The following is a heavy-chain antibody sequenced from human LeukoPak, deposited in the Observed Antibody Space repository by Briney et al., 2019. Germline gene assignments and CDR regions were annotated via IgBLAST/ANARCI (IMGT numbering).Heavy chain of an antibody. CDR1: GGSISSSDYY. CDR2: IYYSGNT. D-gene: IGHD3-22*01. V-gene: IGHV4-30-4*01. J-gene: IGHJ6*02. CDR3: ARAFFDSSGYYYYYGMDV. Sequence: NPSETLSLTCTVSGGSISSSDYYWGWIRQPPGKGLEWIGYIYYSGNTYNNSSLKSRVTISIDTSKKQFSLKLSSVTAADTAVYYCARAFFDSSGYYYYYGMDVWGQGTTVTVSS.